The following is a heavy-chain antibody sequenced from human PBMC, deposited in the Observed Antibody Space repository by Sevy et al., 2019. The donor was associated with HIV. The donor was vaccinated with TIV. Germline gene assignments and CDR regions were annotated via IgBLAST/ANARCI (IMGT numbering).Heavy chain of an antibody. CDR1: EFDFYTYS. CDR3: TRVRVGGIGFDS. J-gene: IGHJ4*02. CDR2: INGNSRYI. D-gene: IGHD6-19*01. V-gene: IGHV3-21*05. Sequence: GGSLRLSCAASEFDFYTYSMCWVRQAPGKGLEWVSFINGNSRYIYYADSLKGRFTTYRDNANKLLHLEMNSVRVEDTAVYYCTRVRVGGIGFDSWGQGTLVTVSS.